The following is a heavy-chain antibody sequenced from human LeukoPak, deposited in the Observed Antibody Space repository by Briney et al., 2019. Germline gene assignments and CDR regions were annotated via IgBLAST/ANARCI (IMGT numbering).Heavy chain of an antibody. CDR2: IYHSGST. Sequence: SETLSLTCTVSGGSISSGGYYWSWIRQPPGKGLEWIGYIYHSGSTYYNPPLKSRVTISVDTSKNQFSLKLSSVTAADTAVYYCARGRERRTHFIHQFDYWGQGTLVTVSS. J-gene: IGHJ4*02. D-gene: IGHD1-1*01. CDR1: GGSISSGGYY. CDR3: ARGRERRTHFIHQFDY. V-gene: IGHV4-30-2*05.